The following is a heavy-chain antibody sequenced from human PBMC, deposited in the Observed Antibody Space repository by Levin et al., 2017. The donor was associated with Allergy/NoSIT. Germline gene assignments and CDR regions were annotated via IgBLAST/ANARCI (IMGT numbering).Heavy chain of an antibody. CDR3: TRQVKEGSGWIYYYYYYMDV. CDR1: GFTFSGSA. V-gene: IGHV3-73*01. J-gene: IGHJ6*03. Sequence: KVSCAASGFTFSGSAMHWVRQASGKGLEWVGRIRSKANSYATAYAASVKGRFTISRDDSKNTAYLQMNSLKTEDTAVYYCTRQVKEGSGWIYYYYYYMDVWGKGTTVTVSS. D-gene: IGHD6-19*01. CDR2: IRSKANSYAT.